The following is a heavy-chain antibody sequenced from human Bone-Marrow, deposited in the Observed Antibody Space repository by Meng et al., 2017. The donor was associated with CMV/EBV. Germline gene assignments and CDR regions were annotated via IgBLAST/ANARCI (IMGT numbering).Heavy chain of an antibody. CDR3: AHTEETYNWKGNNWFDP. CDR1: GFSLSTSGVG. CDR2: IYWDDDK. V-gene: IGHV2-5*02. Sequence: IPLKESGPTLVKPPQTLTLTCTFSGFSLSTSGVGVGWIRQPPGKALEWLALIYWDDDKRYSPSLKSRLTITKDTSKNQVVLTMTNMDPVDTATYYCAHTEETYNWKGNNWFDPWGQGTLVTVSS. J-gene: IGHJ5*02. D-gene: IGHD1-20*01.